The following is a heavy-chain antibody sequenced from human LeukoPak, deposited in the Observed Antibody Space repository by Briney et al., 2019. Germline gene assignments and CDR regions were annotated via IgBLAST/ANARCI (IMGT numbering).Heavy chain of an antibody. CDR1: GFTFSSYG. J-gene: IGHJ4*02. CDR3: AKPYDSRRGYFDY. CDR2: IRYDGSNK. D-gene: IGHD3-22*01. V-gene: IGHV3-30*02. Sequence: GGSLRLSCAASGFTFSSYGMHWVRQAPGKGLEWVAFIRYDGSNKYYADSVKGRFTISRDNSKNTLYLQMNSLRAEDTAVYYCAKPYDSRRGYFDYWGQGTLVTVSS.